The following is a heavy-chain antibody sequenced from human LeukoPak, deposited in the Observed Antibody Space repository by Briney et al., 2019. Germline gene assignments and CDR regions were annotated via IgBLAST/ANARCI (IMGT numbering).Heavy chain of an antibody. V-gene: IGHV3-66*01. J-gene: IGHJ4*02. CDR3: ARDLGFRGSFDY. CDR1: GFTVSSNY. CDR2: IYSGGST. Sequence: GGSLRLSCAASGFTVSSNYMSWVRQAPGKGLEWVSVIYSGGSTYYADSEKGRFTISRDNSKNTLYLQMNSLRAEDTAVYYCARDLGFRGSFDYWGQGTLVTVSS. D-gene: IGHD1-26*01.